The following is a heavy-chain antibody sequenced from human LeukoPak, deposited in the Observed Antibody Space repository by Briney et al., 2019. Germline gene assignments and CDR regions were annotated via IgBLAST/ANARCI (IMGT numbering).Heavy chain of an antibody. CDR1: GFTFSSYW. V-gene: IGHV3-7*03. CDR2: INHNGNVN. CDR3: ARGGYCGGDCPDAFDI. D-gene: IGHD2-21*02. J-gene: IGHJ3*02. Sequence: GGSLRLSCAASGFTFSSYWMNWARQAPGKGLEWVASINHNGNVNYYVDPVKGRFTISRDNAKNSLYLQMSNLRAEDTAVYYCARGGYCGGDCPDAFDIWGQGTMVTVSS.